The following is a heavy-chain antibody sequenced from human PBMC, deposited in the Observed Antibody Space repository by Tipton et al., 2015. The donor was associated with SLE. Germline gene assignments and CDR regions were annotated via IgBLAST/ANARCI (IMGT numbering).Heavy chain of an antibody. V-gene: IGHV4-4*07. D-gene: IGHD1-26*01. CDR3: ARGLGGSYLNWFDP. CDR2: IYTSGST. Sequence: TLSLTCTVSGGSISSFYWSWIRQPAGKGLEWIGRIYTSGSTNYNPSLKSRVTMSVDTSKNQFSLKLSSVTAANTAVYYCARGLGGSYLNWFDPWGQGTLVTVSS. J-gene: IGHJ5*02. CDR1: GGSISSFY.